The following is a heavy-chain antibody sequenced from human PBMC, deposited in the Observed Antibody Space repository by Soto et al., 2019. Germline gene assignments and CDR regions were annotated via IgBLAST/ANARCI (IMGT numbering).Heavy chain of an antibody. CDR1: GGTFSSYA. J-gene: IGHJ4*02. V-gene: IGHV1-69*13. D-gene: IGHD6-19*01. Sequence: SVKVSCKASGGTFSSYAISWVRQAPGQGLEWMGGIIPIFGTANYAQKFQGRVTITADESTSTAYMELSSLRSEDTAVYYCARGYSSGWAFDYWGQGTLVTVSS. CDR2: IIPIFGTA. CDR3: ARGYSSGWAFDY.